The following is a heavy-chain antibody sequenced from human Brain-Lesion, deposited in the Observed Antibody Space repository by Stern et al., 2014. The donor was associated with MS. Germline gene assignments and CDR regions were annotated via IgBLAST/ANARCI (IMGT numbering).Heavy chain of an antibody. V-gene: IGHV4-61*02. J-gene: IGHJ6*02. D-gene: IGHD2-2*01. CDR3: ARGRVVPGFQYYATDV. Sequence: QVQLQESGPGLVKPSQTLSLSCTVSGGSISSGGYYWSWIRQPAGKGLEWIGRIFNSGSTSYNPSLKSRVTISIDTSNNQFSLRLNSMTAADTAVYYCARGRVVPGFQYYATDVWGQGTTVIVSS. CDR2: IFNSGST. CDR1: GGSISSGGYY.